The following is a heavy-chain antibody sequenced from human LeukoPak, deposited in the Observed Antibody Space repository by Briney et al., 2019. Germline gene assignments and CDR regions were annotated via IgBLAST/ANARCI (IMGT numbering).Heavy chain of an antibody. J-gene: IGHJ4*02. Sequence: GGSLRLSCAASGFIFSSYGMHWVRQAPGKGLEWVAVISSDGRDKKYAESVKGRFTISRYNSKNTLYLQMNSLRAEDTAVFYCAKDWAVAAAGYYFDYWGMGTLVTVSS. CDR1: GFIFSSYG. CDR3: AKDWAVAAAGYYFDY. V-gene: IGHV3-30*18. D-gene: IGHD6-13*01. CDR2: ISSDGRDK.